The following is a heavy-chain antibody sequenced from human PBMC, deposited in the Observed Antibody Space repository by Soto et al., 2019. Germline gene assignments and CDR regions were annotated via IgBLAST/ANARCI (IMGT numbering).Heavy chain of an antibody. Sequence: GGSLRLSCAASGFTFNSYWMHWVRQAPGKGLVWVSRINGDGSSTNYADSVKGRFTVSRDNAKNTVYLQMNSLRGEATAVYYCARGARGLYYMDVWGKGTTVTVSS. CDR1: GFTFNSYW. CDR3: ARGARGLYYMDV. V-gene: IGHV3-74*01. CDR2: INGDGSST. J-gene: IGHJ6*03.